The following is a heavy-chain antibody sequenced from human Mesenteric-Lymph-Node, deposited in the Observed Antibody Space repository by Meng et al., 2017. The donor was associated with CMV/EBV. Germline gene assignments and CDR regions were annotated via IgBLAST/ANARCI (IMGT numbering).Heavy chain of an antibody. J-gene: IGHJ6*02. CDR1: GGTSSSYT. CDR2: IIPIVGSV. Sequence: SVKVSCKASGGTSSSYTFTWVRQAPGQGLEWVGRIIPIVGSVDYAKNFQGRVTITADQSSTTAYMEVNSLTSEDTAVYFCAAGYSNSPLSLWLDVWGQGTTVTVSS. V-gene: IGHV1-69*08. CDR3: AAGYSNSPLSLWLDV. D-gene: IGHD6-6*01.